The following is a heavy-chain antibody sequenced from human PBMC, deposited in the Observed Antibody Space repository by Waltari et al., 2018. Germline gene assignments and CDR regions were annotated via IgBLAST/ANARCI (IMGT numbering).Heavy chain of an antibody. CDR2: ISSSSSYI. J-gene: IGHJ4*02. Sequence: EVQLVESGGGLVKPGGSLRLYCAASGLTFSSYSMKWVRQAPGKGLWWVSSISSSSSYIYYADSVKGRFTISRDNAKNSLYLQMNSLRAEDTAVYYCARGESRQVPPGYWGQGTLVTVSS. V-gene: IGHV3-21*01. CDR1: GLTFSSYS. CDR3: ARGESRQVPPGY.